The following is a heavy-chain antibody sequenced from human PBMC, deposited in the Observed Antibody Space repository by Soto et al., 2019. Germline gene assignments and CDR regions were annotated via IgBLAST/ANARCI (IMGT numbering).Heavy chain of an antibody. CDR1: GFTFSSYA. CDR2: ISGSGGST. D-gene: IGHD3-9*01. CDR3: AKNDDLLTGPPYGMDV. V-gene: IGHV3-23*01. Sequence: EVQLLESGGGLVQPGGSLRLSCAASGFTFSSYAMSWVRQAPGKGLEWVSAISGSGGSTYYADSVKGRFTISRDNSKNTLYLQMNSLRAEDTAVYYCAKNDDLLTGPPYGMDVWGQGTTVTVSS. J-gene: IGHJ6*02.